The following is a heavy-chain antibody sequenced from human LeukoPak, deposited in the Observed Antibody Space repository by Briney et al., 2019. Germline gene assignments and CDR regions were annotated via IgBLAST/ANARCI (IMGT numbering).Heavy chain of an antibody. CDR2: IYYSGST. J-gene: IGHJ4*02. Sequence: SETLSLTCTVSGGSISSSSYYWGWIRQPPGKGLEWIGSIYYSGSTYYNPSLKSRVTISVDTSKNQFSLKLSSVTAADTAVYYCARDSGRITMIVVAGFDYWGQGTLVTVSS. CDR1: GGSISSSSYY. CDR3: ARDSGRITMIVVAGFDY. V-gene: IGHV4-39*02. D-gene: IGHD3-22*01.